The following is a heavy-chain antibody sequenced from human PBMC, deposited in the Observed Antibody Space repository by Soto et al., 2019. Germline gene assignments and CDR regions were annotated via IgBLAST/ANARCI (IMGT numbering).Heavy chain of an antibody. J-gene: IGHJ3*02. V-gene: IGHV3-23*01. CDR2: ISGTGGTT. D-gene: IGHD2-15*01. CDR3: AHCSGGTCYSATFDI. Sequence: GGSQRLSCAAAGFYFRSYARTWVRQKTGKGLEWVSAISGTGGTTFYADSVKGRFTISRDNSKNTLYLQMNSLRAEDTAVYYCAHCSGGTCYSATFDIWGQGTMVTVSS. CDR1: GFYFRSYA.